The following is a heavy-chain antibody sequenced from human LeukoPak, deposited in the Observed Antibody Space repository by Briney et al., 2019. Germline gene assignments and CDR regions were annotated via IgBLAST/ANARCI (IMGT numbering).Heavy chain of an antibody. CDR1: GGTFSSYA. Sequence: SVKVSCKASGGTFSSYAISWVRQAPGQGLEWMGGIIPIFGTANYAQKFQARVTITTDESTSTAYMELSSLRSEDTAVYYCAREDIVVVPAALGYMDVWGKGTTVTVSS. CDR2: IIPIFGTA. J-gene: IGHJ6*03. CDR3: AREDIVVVPAALGYMDV. D-gene: IGHD2-2*01. V-gene: IGHV1-69*05.